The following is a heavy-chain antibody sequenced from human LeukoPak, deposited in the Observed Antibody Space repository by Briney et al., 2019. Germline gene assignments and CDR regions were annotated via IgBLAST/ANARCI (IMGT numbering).Heavy chain of an antibody. J-gene: IGHJ3*02. Sequence: GGSLRLSCAASGFTSTPSELNWVRQAPGKGLEWISYISHTGSLIYYADSVEGRFTISSDNGKNSLFPQMNSLRAEDTAVYYCVSGNDPDYVWGTYRLDAFDIWGEGTMVIVSS. V-gene: IGHV3-48*03. CDR2: ISHTGSLI. CDR3: VSGNDPDYVWGTYRLDAFDI. D-gene: IGHD3-16*02. CDR1: GFTSTPSE.